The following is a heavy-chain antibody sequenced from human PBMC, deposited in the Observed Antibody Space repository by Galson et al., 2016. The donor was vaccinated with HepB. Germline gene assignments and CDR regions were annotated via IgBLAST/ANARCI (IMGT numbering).Heavy chain of an antibody. Sequence: ETLSLTCTVSGGSVSSDSYHWGWIRQPPGKGLEWIGNIDYSGRTFFNPTLKSRISISLDTSKNQFSLNMRSVNAADTAVYYCARPTGNAYDVWGQGTLITVSS. D-gene: IGHD1-1*01. CDR2: IDYSGRT. CDR1: GGSVSSDSYH. V-gene: IGHV4-39*01. CDR3: ARPTGNAYDV. J-gene: IGHJ3*01.